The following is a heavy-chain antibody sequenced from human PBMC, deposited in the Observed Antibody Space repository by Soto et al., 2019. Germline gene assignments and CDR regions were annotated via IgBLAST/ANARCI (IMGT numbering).Heavy chain of an antibody. Sequence: SETLSLTCSVSGAALNSGNYYWSWIRQVPGKGLEWIGHIYVTGAVDYNPSLRDRITISQDTSERQFSLNLRLVTAADTAVYYCARLGIATNNYKWFNPWGQGTLVTVSS. CDR2: IYVTGAV. V-gene: IGHV4-31*03. CDR3: ARLGIATNNYKWFNP. D-gene: IGHD2-21*01. CDR1: GAALNSGNYY. J-gene: IGHJ5*02.